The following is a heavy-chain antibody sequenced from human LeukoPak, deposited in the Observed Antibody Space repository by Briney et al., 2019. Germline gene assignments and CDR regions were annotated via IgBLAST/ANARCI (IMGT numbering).Heavy chain of an antibody. Sequence: SETLSLTCTVSGASISSYYWSWIRQPPGKGLEWIGYIYYSGSSNYNPSLKSRVTISVDTSKNQFSLKLSSVTAADTAVYYCARTSGSYYYYGMDVWGQGTTVTVSS. CDR3: ARTSGSYYYYGMDV. D-gene: IGHD1-26*01. CDR2: IYYSGSS. V-gene: IGHV4-59*01. J-gene: IGHJ6*02. CDR1: GASISSYY.